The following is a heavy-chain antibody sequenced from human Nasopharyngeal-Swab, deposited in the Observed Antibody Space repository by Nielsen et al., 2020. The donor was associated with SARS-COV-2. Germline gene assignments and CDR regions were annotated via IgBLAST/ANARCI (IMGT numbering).Heavy chain of an antibody. Sequence: GESLKISCAASGFTFSTYAMHWVRQAPGKGLEWVAVISYDGTDQDYADSLQCRFTFSRDNSKNTLSLQMNSLKVEDTAVYYCVKGPRYSRNWDDLPPSFDFWGQGTLVTVSS. D-gene: IGHD6-13*01. V-gene: IGHV3-30*18. J-gene: IGHJ4*02. CDR3: VKGPRYSRNWDDLPPSFDF. CDR1: GFTFSTYA. CDR2: ISYDGTDQ.